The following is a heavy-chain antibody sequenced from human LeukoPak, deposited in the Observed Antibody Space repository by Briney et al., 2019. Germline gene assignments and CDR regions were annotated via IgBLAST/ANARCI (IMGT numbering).Heavy chain of an antibody. CDR2: ISGSGGST. D-gene: IGHD3-22*01. V-gene: IGHV3-23*01. Sequence: GGSLRLSCAASGFTFSSHAMSWVRQAPGKGLEWVSAISGSGGSTYYADSVKGRFTISRDNSKNTLYLQMNSLRAEDTAVYYCAKADPSSGYWDDAFDIWGQGTMVTVSS. CDR1: GFTFSSHA. CDR3: AKADPSSGYWDDAFDI. J-gene: IGHJ3*02.